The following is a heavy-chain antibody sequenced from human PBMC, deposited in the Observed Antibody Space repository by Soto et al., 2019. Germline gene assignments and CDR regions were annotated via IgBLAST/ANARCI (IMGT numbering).Heavy chain of an antibody. CDR3: AKMGGSSGWYGNFDY. D-gene: IGHD6-19*01. Sequence: GGSLRLSCAASGFSFSSYDMSWVRQAPGKGLEWVSVISGSGGSTYHADSVKGRFTISRDNSKNTLYLQMNSLRAEDTAVYYCAKMGGSSGWYGNFDYWGLGILVTVSS. V-gene: IGHV3-23*01. CDR1: GFSFSSYD. J-gene: IGHJ4*02. CDR2: ISGSGGST.